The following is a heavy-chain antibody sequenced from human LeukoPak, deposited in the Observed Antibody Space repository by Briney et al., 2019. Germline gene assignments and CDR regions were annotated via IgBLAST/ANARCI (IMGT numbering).Heavy chain of an antibody. J-gene: IGHJ4*02. Sequence: ASVKVSCKASGYTFTSYDINWVRQATGQGLEWMGWMNPNSGNTGYAQKFQGRVTMTRNTSISTAYMELSSLRSENTAVYYCARGFQDMTTVVNYDYWGQGTLVTVSS. D-gene: IGHD4-23*01. CDR3: ARGFQDMTTVVNYDY. CDR2: MNPNSGNT. V-gene: IGHV1-8*01. CDR1: GYTFTSYD.